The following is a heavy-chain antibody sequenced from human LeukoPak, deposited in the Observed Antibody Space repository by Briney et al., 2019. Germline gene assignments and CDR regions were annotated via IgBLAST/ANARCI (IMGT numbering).Heavy chain of an antibody. CDR2: INHSGST. CDR3: ARGPYYYGSGSLTINYYYYYGMDV. D-gene: IGHD3-10*01. Sequence: SETLSLTCAVYGGSFSGYYWSWIRQPPGKGLEWIGEINHSGSTNYNPSLKSRVTISVDTSKNQFSLKLSSVTAADTAVYYCARGPYYYGSGSLTINYYYYYGMDVWGQGTTVTVSS. V-gene: IGHV4-34*01. CDR1: GGSFSGYY. J-gene: IGHJ6*02.